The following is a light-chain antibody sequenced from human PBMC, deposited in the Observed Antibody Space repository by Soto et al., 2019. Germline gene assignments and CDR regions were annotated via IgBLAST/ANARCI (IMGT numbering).Light chain of an antibody. CDR1: SRDSSYA. J-gene: IGLJ2*01. CDR2: LNSDGRH. CDR3: QTWGTGILV. V-gene: IGLV4-69*01. Sequence: QSVLTQSPSASASLGASVKLTCSQSSRDSSYAIAWHQQQPEKGPRYLMKLNSDGRHTKGDGIPDRFSGSSSGTERYLTISSLQSEDEADYYCQTWGTGILVFGGGTKLTVL.